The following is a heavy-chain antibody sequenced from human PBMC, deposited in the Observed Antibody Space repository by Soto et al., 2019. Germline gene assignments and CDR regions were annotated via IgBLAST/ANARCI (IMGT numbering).Heavy chain of an antibody. CDR2: IIPIFGTA. J-gene: IGHJ2*01. Sequence: SVKVSCKASGGTFSSYAISWVRQAPGQGLEWMGGIIPIFGTANYAQKFQGRVTITADESTSTAYMELSSLRSEDTAVYYCARANYCTNGVCYTPHWYFDLWGRGTLVTVSS. D-gene: IGHD2-8*01. V-gene: IGHV1-69*13. CDR3: ARANYCTNGVCYTPHWYFDL. CDR1: GGTFSSYA.